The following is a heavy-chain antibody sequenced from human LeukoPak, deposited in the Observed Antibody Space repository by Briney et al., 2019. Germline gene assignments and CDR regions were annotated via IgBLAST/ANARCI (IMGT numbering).Heavy chain of an antibody. D-gene: IGHD1-1*01. J-gene: IGHJ3*02. CDR2: IYPGSSET. V-gene: IGHV5-51*01. CDR3: ARRGITSTVPTAPTFDM. Sequence: GESLKISCKGSGYTFSGYWIAWVRQMPGKGLEWMGIIYPGSSETRYSPSFQGQVIISVDKAISTAYLQWSSLKASDTAMYYCARRGITSTVPTAPTFDMWGQGTMVTVSP. CDR1: GYTFSGYW.